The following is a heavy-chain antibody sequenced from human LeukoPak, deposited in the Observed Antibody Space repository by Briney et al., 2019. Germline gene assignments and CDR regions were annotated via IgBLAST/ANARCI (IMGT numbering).Heavy chain of an antibody. V-gene: IGHV5-51*01. CDR2: ICGGYSDT. D-gene: IGHD2-15*01. CDR3: ARLLSLSTRGIRYFDS. Sequence: GESLKISCKASGYTFADYCIAWVRHMPGQGLEWLGIICGGYSDTRYSPSFQGQVLISVDKSITTAYLHWDDLKPSDSAVYYCARLLSLSTRGIRYFDSWGQGTLVTVSS. CDR1: GYTFADYC. J-gene: IGHJ4*02.